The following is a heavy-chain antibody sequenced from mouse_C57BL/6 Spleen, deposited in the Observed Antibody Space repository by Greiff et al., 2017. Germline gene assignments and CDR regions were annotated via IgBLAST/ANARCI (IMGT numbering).Heavy chain of an antibody. CDR2: IDPADSYN. CDR3: ARSLSYYGSAYWYFDV. V-gene: IGHV1-69*01. Sequence: VQLQQPGAELVMPGASVKLSCKASGYTFTSYWMHWVKQRPGQGLEWIGEIDPADSYNNYNQKFKGKSTLTVDKPSSTAYMQLSSLTSEDSAVYYCARSLSYYGSAYWYFDVWGTGTTDTVSS. J-gene: IGHJ1*03. CDR1: GYTFTSYW. D-gene: IGHD1-1*01.